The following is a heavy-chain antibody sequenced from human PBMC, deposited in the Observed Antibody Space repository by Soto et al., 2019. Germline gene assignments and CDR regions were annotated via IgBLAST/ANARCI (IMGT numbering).Heavy chain of an antibody. CDR3: ARGRSVLVAVAATDFDC. V-gene: IGHV4-34*01. CDR2: INHSGST. D-gene: IGHD2-15*01. J-gene: IGHJ4*02. CDR1: GGSFSGSY. Sequence: SETLSLTCAVYGGSFSGSYWSWTRQLPGKGLEWIGEINHSGSTNYNPSLKTRVTMSVDTSKNQFSLELRSVTAADTAVYYCARGRSVLVAVAATDFDCWGQGTPVTVSS.